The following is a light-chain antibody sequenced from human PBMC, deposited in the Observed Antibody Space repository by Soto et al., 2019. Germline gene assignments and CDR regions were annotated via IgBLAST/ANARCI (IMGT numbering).Light chain of an antibody. CDR2: DAS. Sequence: EIVLTQSPATLSLSPGESVTLSCRTSQSVSTYFAWYQQKPGRAPRLLLYDASNRATGIPARFIGSGSGTDFTLTIRSREPEDFAVYYCQQRSNWPITFGQGTRLEIK. CDR1: QSVSTY. J-gene: IGKJ5*01. V-gene: IGKV3-11*01. CDR3: QQRSNWPIT.